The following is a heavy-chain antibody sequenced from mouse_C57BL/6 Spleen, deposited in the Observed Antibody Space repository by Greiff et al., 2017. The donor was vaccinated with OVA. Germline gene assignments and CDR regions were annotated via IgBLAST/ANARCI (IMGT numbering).Heavy chain of an antibody. V-gene: IGHV1-62-2*01. CDR2: FYPGSGSI. CDR1: GYTFTEYT. CDR3: ARHDYYGSSYWYFDV. Sequence: VKLMESGAELVKPGASVKLSCKASGYTFTEYTIHWVKQRSGQGLEWIGWFYPGSGSIKYNEKFKDKATLTADKSSSTVYMELSRLTSEDSAVYFCARHDYYGSSYWYFDVWGTGTTVTVSS. D-gene: IGHD1-1*01. J-gene: IGHJ1*03.